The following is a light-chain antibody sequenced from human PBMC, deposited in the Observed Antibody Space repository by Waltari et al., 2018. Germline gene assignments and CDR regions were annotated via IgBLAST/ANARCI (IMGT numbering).Light chain of an antibody. CDR2: GAS. J-gene: IGKJ4*01. Sequence: DIVMTQSPDSLAVSLGERATINCKSSQSVLYSHNSKNYLAGYQQKPGQPPKLLIYGASARESWVPDRFSGSGSGTDFTLTISNLQAADVAVYYCQQYYSTLVTFGGGTKVEIK. CDR1: QSVLYSHNSKNY. V-gene: IGKV4-1*01. CDR3: QQYYSTLVT.